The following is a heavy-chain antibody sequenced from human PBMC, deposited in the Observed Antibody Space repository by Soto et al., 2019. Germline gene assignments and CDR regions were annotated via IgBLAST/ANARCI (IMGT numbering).Heavy chain of an antibody. CDR1: GGSISSGGYY. J-gene: IGHJ4*02. V-gene: IGHV4-31*03. CDR3: ARAGGNYFRFRQNFDY. CDR2: IYYSGST. D-gene: IGHD4-4*01. Sequence: QVQLQESGPGLVKPSQTLSLTCTVSGGSISSGGYYWSWIRQHPGKGLEWIGYIYYSGSTYYNPSLKCRVTISVDTSKNQFSLKLSSVTAADTAVYYCARAGGNYFRFRQNFDYWGQGTLVTVSS.